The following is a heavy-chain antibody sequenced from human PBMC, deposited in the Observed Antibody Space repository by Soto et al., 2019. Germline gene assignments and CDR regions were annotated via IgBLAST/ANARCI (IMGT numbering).Heavy chain of an antibody. CDR3: AHRAVLCSGGTCYSHPFDF. D-gene: IGHD2-15*01. CDR1: GFSLTSTRVG. V-gene: IGHV2-5*02. CDR2: IYWDDDK. J-gene: IGHJ4*02. Sequence: QITLKESGPTLVKPTQTLTLTCTFSGFSLTSTRVGVGRIRHPPGKALEWLATIYWDDDKRYSPSLKSRLTITQDTSKNQVVLTMTNMDPVDTATYFCAHRAVLCSGGTCYSHPFDFWGQGTLVTVSS.